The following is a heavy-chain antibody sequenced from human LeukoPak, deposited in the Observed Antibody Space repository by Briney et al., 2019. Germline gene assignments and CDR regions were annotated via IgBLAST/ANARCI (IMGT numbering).Heavy chain of an antibody. D-gene: IGHD2-21*02. J-gene: IGHJ4*02. CDR3: AREVVVVTAIILDY. Sequence: PSETLSLTCTVSGGSISSLYWSWIRQPAGKGLEWIGRIYTSGTTNYNPSLKSRLTMSVDTSKNQFSLKLTSVTAADTAVYYCAREVVVVTAIILDYWGQGSLVTVSS. V-gene: IGHV4-4*07. CDR1: GGSISSLY. CDR2: IYTSGTT.